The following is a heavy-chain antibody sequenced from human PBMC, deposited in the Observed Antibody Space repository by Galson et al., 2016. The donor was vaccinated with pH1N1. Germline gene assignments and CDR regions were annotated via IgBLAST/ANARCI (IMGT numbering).Heavy chain of an antibody. Sequence: SLRLSCAASGFTFNNYAMFWVRQAPGKGLEWVSPISGSGISTYYADSVKGRFTISRDNSKNTLYLQMNSLRAEDTALYYCAKDRNRIVALQGYFDSWGQGSLVTVSS. CDR3: AKDRNRIVALQGYFDS. CDR2: ISGSGIST. D-gene: IGHD6-13*01. J-gene: IGHJ4*02. V-gene: IGHV3-23*01. CDR1: GFTFNNYA.